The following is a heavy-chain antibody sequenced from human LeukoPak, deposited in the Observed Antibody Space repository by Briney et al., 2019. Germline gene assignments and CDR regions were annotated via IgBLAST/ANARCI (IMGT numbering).Heavy chain of an antibody. CDR3: ARTTDIDYGDFEY. V-gene: IGHV5-51*01. CDR2: IYPGDSDT. Sequence: GESLKISCKGSGYSFTSYWIGWVRQMPGKGLEWMGIIYPGDSDTRYSPSFQGQVTILADKSISTAYLQWSSLKASDTAMYYCARTTDIDYGDFEYWGQGTLVTVSS. D-gene: IGHD4-17*01. CDR1: GYSFTSYW. J-gene: IGHJ4*02.